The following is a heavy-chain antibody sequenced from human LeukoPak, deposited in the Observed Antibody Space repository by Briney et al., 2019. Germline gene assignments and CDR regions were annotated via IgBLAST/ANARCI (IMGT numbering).Heavy chain of an antibody. J-gene: IGHJ4*02. Sequence: SETLSLTCTVSGGSISSYYWSWLRQPPGKGLEWIGYIYYSGSTNYNPSLKSRVTISIDTSKNQFSLKLSSVTAADTAVYYCARGGSSGWLDYWGQGTLVTVS. V-gene: IGHV4-59*01. D-gene: IGHD6-19*01. CDR1: GGSISSYY. CDR3: ARGGSSGWLDY. CDR2: IYYSGST.